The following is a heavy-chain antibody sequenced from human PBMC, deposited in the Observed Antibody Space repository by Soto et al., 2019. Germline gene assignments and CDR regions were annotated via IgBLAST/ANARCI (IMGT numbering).Heavy chain of an antibody. CDR3: ARGRYCLTGRCFPNWFDS. Sequence: QVQLLESGPGLVKPSQTLSLTCSVSGDSISNLDYFWAWIRQPPGQALEYIGYIYKSATTYYNPSFATRLAISVDTSKSHFSLNVTSVTAADTAVYFCARGRYCLTGRCFPNWFDSWGQGALVTVSS. J-gene: IGHJ5*01. D-gene: IGHD7-27*01. V-gene: IGHV4-30-4*01. CDR2: IYKSATT. CDR1: GDSISNLDYF.